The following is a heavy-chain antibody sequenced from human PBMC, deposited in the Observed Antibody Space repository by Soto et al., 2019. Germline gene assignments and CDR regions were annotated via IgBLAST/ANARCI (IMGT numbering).Heavy chain of an antibody. Sequence: SETLSLTCTVSGGSISSYYWSWIRQPPGKGLEWIGYIYYSGSTNYNPSLKSRVTISVDTSKNQFSLKLSSVTAADTAVYYCARSSYSSSSAYFDYWGQGTLVTVSS. J-gene: IGHJ4*02. D-gene: IGHD6-6*01. CDR1: GGSISSYY. CDR3: ARSSYSSSSAYFDY. V-gene: IGHV4-59*01. CDR2: IYYSGST.